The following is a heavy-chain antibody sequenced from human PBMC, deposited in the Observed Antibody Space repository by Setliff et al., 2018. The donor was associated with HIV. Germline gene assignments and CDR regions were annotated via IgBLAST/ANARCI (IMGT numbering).Heavy chain of an antibody. CDR1: GGPLNSRNW. Sequence: SETLSLTCAVSGGPLNSRNWWSWVRQPPGKGLEWIGEVFHSGRANSNASLRSRVMISVDTSKNQLSLRLTTMTAADTAVYYCARTQPDTIFGVVVFDCWGQGKMVTVSS. CDR3: ARTQPDTIFGVVVFDC. V-gene: IGHV4-4*02. CDR2: VFHSGRA. D-gene: IGHD3-3*01. J-gene: IGHJ4*02.